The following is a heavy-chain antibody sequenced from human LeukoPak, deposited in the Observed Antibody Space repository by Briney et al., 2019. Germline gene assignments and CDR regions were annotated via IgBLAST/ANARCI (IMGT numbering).Heavy chain of an antibody. CDR1: GFTFSAYA. V-gene: IGHV3-23*01. Sequence: GGSLRLSCAASGFTFSAYAMSWVRQAPGKGQEWVSAISGSGATTHYADSVKGRFTISRDNSKNTVYLQMNSLRAEDTAVYYCAKDDSSGYYFSFTFDYWGQGTLVTVSS. CDR2: ISGSGATT. CDR3: AKDDSSGYYFSFTFDY. D-gene: IGHD3-22*01. J-gene: IGHJ4*02.